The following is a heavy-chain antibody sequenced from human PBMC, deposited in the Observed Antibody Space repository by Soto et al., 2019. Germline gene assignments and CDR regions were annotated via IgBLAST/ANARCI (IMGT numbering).Heavy chain of an antibody. CDR1: GGSISSGGYS. D-gene: IGHD3-22*01. CDR3: ASSTYHYDSSGYYYLASYFQH. Sequence: PSETLSLTCAVSGGSISSGGYSWSWIRQPPGKGLEWIGYIYHSGSTYYNPSLKSRVTISVDRSKNQFSLKLSSVTAADTAVYYCASSTYHYDSSGYYYLASYFQHWGQGTLVTVSS. CDR2: IYHSGST. V-gene: IGHV4-30-2*01. J-gene: IGHJ1*01.